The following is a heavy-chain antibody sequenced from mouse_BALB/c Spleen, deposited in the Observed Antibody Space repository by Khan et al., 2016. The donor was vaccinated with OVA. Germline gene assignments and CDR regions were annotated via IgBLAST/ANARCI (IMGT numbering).Heavy chain of an antibody. Sequence: EVQLQESGPGLVKPSQSLSLSCTVTGYSITSGYAWNWIRQFPGNKLEWMGYISNSGVTSYTPSLKSRISITRDTSKNQFFLQLNSVTTEDTATYYCARGNYYGYYFDYWGKGTTLTVSS. D-gene: IGHD1-1*01. V-gene: IGHV3-2*02. CDR1: GYSITSGYA. J-gene: IGHJ2*01. CDR3: ARGNYYGYYFDY. CDR2: ISNSGVT.